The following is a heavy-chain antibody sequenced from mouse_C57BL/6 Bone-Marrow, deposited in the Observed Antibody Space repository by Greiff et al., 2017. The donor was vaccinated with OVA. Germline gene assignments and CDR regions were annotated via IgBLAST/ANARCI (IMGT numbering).Heavy chain of an antibody. J-gene: IGHJ3*01. CDR1: GYTFTDYY. D-gene: IGHD2-4*01. Sequence: VQLQQSGPVLVKPGASVKMSCKASGYTFTDYYMNWVKQSHGKSLEWIGVINPYNGGTSYNQKFKGKATLTVDKSSSTAYMELNSLTSEDSAVYYCASLYYDYAWFAYWGQGTLVTVSA. V-gene: IGHV1-19*01. CDR2: INPYNGGT. CDR3: ASLYYDYAWFAY.